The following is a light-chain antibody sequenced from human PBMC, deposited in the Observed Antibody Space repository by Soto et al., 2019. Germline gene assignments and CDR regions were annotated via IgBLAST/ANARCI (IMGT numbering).Light chain of an antibody. J-gene: IGLJ1*01. CDR2: EVT. Sequence: QYALTQPASVSGSPGQSISLSCTGSSSDIGGYNYVSWYQQHPGEAPKLLIFEVTHRPSGVSDRFSGSKSGSTASLTISGLQTDDEADYYCTSWTTNNIPYVFGTGTKVTVL. CDR1: SSDIGGYNY. V-gene: IGLV2-14*03. CDR3: TSWTTNNIPYV.